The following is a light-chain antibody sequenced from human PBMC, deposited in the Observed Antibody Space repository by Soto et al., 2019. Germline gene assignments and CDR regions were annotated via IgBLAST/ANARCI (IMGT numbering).Light chain of an antibody. V-gene: IGLV2-14*01. J-gene: IGLJ1*01. CDR2: EVS. Sequence: QSVLNQPASVSGSPGQSITISCTGSSNDVGGYNYVSWYQQHPGQAPKLIIYEVSDRPSGVSPRFSGSKSGNTASLTISGLQVEDEADYFCTSYTSTIPYVFGSGTKVTVL. CDR1: SNDVGGYNY. CDR3: TSYTSTIPYV.